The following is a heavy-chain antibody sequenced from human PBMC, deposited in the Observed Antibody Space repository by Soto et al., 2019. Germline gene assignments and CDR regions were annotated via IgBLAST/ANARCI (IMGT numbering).Heavy chain of an antibody. CDR3: AREASVLIPAAQPSRFDS. CDR1: GYSFMKYG. CDR2: ISPYSGYT. D-gene: IGHD2-2*01. J-gene: IGHJ4*02. Sequence: ASVKVSCKGFGYSFMKYGINWVRQAPGQELEWVGWISPYSGYTHSAQKFHGRLTLTTDTAASTAYMELRILRSADTALYYCAREASVLIPAAQPSRFDSWGQGTLVTVSS. V-gene: IGHV1-18*01.